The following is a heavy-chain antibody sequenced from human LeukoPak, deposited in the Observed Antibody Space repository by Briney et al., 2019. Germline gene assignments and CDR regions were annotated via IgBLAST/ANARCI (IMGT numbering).Heavy chain of an antibody. CDR1: GFSFSDYY. D-gene: IGHD3/OR15-3a*01. CDR3: ARQGLYDSSDFWTFQH. Sequence: GGSLRLSCAAFGFSFSDYYMSWIRQTPEEGLEWLSYISSSSDYKNYADFLKGRFTISRDNAKNSVYLQMNSLRAEDTAVYYCARQGLYDSSDFWTFQHWGQGTLVTVSS. V-gene: IGHV3-11*06. CDR2: ISSSSDYK. J-gene: IGHJ1*01.